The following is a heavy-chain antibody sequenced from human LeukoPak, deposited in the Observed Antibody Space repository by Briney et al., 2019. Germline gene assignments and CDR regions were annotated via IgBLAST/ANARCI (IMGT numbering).Heavy chain of an antibody. D-gene: IGHD1-1*01. CDR3: ATSQRLAWFYY. Sequence: GGSLRLSCAASGFTVSSNYMSWVRQAPGKGLEWVSVIYSDGSTYYAGSVKGRFTISRDSSKNTLYLQMNSLRAEDTAVYYCATSQRLAWFYYWGQGTLVTVSS. CDR1: GFTVSSNY. J-gene: IGHJ4*02. V-gene: IGHV3-53*01. CDR2: IYSDGST.